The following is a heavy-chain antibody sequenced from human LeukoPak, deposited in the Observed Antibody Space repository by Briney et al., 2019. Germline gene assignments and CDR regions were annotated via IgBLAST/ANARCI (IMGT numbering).Heavy chain of an antibody. CDR3: VRRGYYDSSGYDY. D-gene: IGHD3-22*01. J-gene: IGHJ4*02. CDR1: GFTFSNYA. Sequence: GSLRLSCAASGFTFSNYAMNWVRQAPGKGLEWVSSISGDSTDIYYADSVRGRFTISRDNAKNSLYLQINSLRAEDMAIYYCVRRGYYDSSGYDYWGQGTLVTVSS. V-gene: IGHV3-21*01. CDR2: ISGDSTDI.